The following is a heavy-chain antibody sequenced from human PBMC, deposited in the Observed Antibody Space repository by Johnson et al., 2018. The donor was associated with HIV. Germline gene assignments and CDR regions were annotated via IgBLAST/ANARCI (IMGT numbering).Heavy chain of an antibody. CDR1: GFSVSSNY. D-gene: IGHD5-24*01. Sequence: VQLVESRGGVVQPGGSLSLSCAASGFSVSSNYMSWVRQAPGTGLEWVPVIFSGGRPSYPDSVKGRFTISRDNSKNTLFVQTHGLRAEDPAVYYCARACRDGYTCDAFDIWGQGKMVTVSS. CDR3: ARACRDGYTCDAFDI. CDR2: IFSGGRP. V-gene: IGHV3-66*01. J-gene: IGHJ3*02.